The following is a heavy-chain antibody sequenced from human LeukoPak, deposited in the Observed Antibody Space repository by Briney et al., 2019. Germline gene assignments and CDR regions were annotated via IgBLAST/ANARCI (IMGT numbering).Heavy chain of an antibody. D-gene: IGHD2/OR15-2a*01. Sequence: GGSLRLSCAASGFTFSSYWMSWVRQAPGKGLEWVANIKQDGSEKYYVDSVMGRFTISRDNAKNSLYLQMNSLRAEDTAVYYCAGSNKSPYYFDYWGQGTLVTVSS. CDR1: GFTFSSYW. J-gene: IGHJ4*02. CDR3: AGSNKSPYYFDY. CDR2: IKQDGSEK. V-gene: IGHV3-7*01.